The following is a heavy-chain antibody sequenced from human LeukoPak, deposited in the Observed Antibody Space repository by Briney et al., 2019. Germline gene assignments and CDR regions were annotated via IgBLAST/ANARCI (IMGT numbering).Heavy chain of an antibody. V-gene: IGHV3-21*04. D-gene: IGHD6-13*01. CDR1: GFTFSSYS. Sequence: GGSLRLSCAASGFTFSSYSMNWVRQAPGKGLEWVSSISSSSSYIYYADSVKGRFTISRDNAKNSLYLQMNSLRAEDTALYYCAKDIGEVGIAAGYGMDVWGQGTTVTVSS. CDR3: AKDIGEVGIAAGYGMDV. CDR2: ISSSSSYI. J-gene: IGHJ6*02.